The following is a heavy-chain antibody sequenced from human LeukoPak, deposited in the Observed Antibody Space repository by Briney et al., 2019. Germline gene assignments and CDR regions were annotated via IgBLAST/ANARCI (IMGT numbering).Heavy chain of an antibody. Sequence: GGSLRLSCAASGFTFSSYAMSWVRQAPGKGLEWVSAISGSGGSTYYADSVKGRFTISRDNSKNTLYLQMNSLRAEDTAVYYCARDAPHYDILTRGYYYYMDVWGKGTTVTVSS. CDR1: GFTFSSYA. J-gene: IGHJ6*03. CDR2: ISGSGGST. D-gene: IGHD3-9*01. V-gene: IGHV3-23*01. CDR3: ARDAPHYDILTRGYYYYMDV.